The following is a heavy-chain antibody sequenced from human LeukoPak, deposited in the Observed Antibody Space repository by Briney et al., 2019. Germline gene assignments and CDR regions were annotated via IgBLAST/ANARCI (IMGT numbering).Heavy chain of an antibody. D-gene: IGHD3-22*01. CDR1: GYMFTSYW. V-gene: IGHV5-51*01. J-gene: IGHJ4*02. CDR3: ARRDSSNWDFDY. Sequence: GESLKISCKGSGYMFTSYWIGWVRQMPGKGLEWMGIIYAGDSDTTYSPTFQGQVTISVDKSISTAYLQWSSLKASDTATYCCARRDSSNWDFDYWGQGTLVTVSS. CDR2: IYAGDSDT.